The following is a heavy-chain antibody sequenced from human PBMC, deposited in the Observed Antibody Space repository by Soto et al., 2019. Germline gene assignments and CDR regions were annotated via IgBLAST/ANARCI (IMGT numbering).Heavy chain of an antibody. V-gene: IGHV3-23*01. J-gene: IGHJ6*02. CDR2: ISGSGGST. Sequence: EVQLLESGGGLVQPGGSLRLSCAASGFTFSSYAMSWVRQAPGKGLEWVSAISGSGGSTYYADSVKGRFTISRDNSKNTLYLEMNRLGGEDTAVYYCAKSVGAAAGAYYYYGMDVWGQGTTVTVSS. CDR1: GFTFSSYA. D-gene: IGHD6-13*01. CDR3: AKSVGAAAGAYYYYGMDV.